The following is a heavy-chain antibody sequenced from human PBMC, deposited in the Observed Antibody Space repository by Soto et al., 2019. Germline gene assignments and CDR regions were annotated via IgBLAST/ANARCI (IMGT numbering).Heavy chain of an antibody. CDR3: VRHAQRIIRAY. V-gene: IGHV4-39*01. D-gene: IGHD6-25*01. CDR2: IYSSEDT. Sequence: SETLSLTCTVSGGSVNSNSYSWGWIRQSPGKGLEWIGTIYSSEDTHYNPSLLSRVTISVDTSMNEFSLSLSSVTAADTAVYYCVRHAQRIIRAYWGQGSLVTVSS. J-gene: IGHJ4*02. CDR1: GGSVNSNSYS.